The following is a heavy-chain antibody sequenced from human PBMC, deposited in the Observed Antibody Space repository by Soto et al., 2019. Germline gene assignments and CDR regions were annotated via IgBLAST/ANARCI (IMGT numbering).Heavy chain of an antibody. CDR3: ATEPIYYNDGSGYYPMGH. CDR1: GYMFSNYG. Sequence: GXALKVSGEGSGYMFSNYGFSWVRQAPGQGLECVGWISAHNGDTHYSQKFQGRVTLTTDTSTNTGYMELRSLTSDDTAVYFCATEPIYYNDGSGYYPMGHWGKGTLVTVSS. CDR2: ISAHNGDT. V-gene: IGHV1-18*04. D-gene: IGHD3-22*01. J-gene: IGHJ4*02.